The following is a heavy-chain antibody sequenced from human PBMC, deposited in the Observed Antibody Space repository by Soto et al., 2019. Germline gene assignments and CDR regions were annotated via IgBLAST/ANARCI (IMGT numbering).Heavy chain of an antibody. J-gene: IGHJ6*02. Sequence: GGSLRLSCAASGLTVSSNYMSWVRQAPGKGLEWVSVIYSGGSTYYADSVKGRFTISRDNSKNTLYLQMNSLRAEDTAVYYCAREPAGLEGMDVWGQGTTVTVSS. V-gene: IGHV3-53*01. CDR2: IYSGGST. CDR1: GLTVSSNY. CDR3: AREPAGLEGMDV.